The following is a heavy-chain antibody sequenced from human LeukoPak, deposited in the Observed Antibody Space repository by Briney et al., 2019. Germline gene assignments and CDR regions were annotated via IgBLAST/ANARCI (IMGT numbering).Heavy chain of an antibody. D-gene: IGHD3-10*01. Sequence: GGSLRLSCAASGFTLSSYAMSWVRQAPGKGLEWVSSISGNGGSTYYGDSVKGRFTISRDNSKNTLYLQMNSLRAEDTAVYYCANRGADYYGSGNWFDPWGQGTLVTVSS. J-gene: IGHJ5*02. V-gene: IGHV3-23*01. CDR2: ISGNGGST. CDR1: GFTLSSYA. CDR3: ANRGADYYGSGNWFDP.